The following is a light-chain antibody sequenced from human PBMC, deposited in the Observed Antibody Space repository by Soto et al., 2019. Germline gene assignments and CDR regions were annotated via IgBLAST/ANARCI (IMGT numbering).Light chain of an antibody. V-gene: IGKV4-1*01. Sequence: DIVMTQSPDSLAVSLGERATINCKSSQSVLYSSNNKNYLAWYQQKPGQPPKLLIYWASTRESGVPDRFSGSGSETDFTLTISSLQAEDVAVYYCQQYYSTPPFTFGPGTKVDIK. CDR3: QQYYSTPPFT. CDR2: WAS. J-gene: IGKJ3*01. CDR1: QSVLYSSNNKNY.